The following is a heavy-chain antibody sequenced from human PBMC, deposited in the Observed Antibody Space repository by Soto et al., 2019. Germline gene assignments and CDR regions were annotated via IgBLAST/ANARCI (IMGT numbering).Heavy chain of an antibody. CDR3: TRNQVKADY. D-gene: IGHD3-22*01. Sequence: EVQLVESGGDLVQPGGSLRLSCVASGFALSSFWMTWVRQAPGKGLEWVAKIKGDGSEQNYVDCVRGRFTSSRDNAKNSVDLQMNSLRVDDTAVYYCTRNQVKADYWGQGPLVTVSS. J-gene: IGHJ4*02. V-gene: IGHV3-7*01. CDR1: GFALSSFW. CDR2: IKGDGSEQ.